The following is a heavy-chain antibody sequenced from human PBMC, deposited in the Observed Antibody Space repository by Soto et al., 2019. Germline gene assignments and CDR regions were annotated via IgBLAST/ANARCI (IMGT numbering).Heavy chain of an antibody. V-gene: IGHV3-21*01. CDR3: ARVTYCSSTSCSTGWFDP. D-gene: IGHD2-2*01. CDR2: ISSSSSYI. Sequence: GGSLRLSCAASGFTFSSYSMNWVRQAPGKGLEWVSSISSSSSYIYYADSVKGRFTISRDNAKNSLYLQMNSLRAEDTAVYYCARVTYCSSTSCSTGWFDPWGQGTLVTVSS. CDR1: GFTFSSYS. J-gene: IGHJ5*02.